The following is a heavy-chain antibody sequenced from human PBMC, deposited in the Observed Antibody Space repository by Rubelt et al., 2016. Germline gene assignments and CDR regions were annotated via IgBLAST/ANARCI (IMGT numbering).Heavy chain of an antibody. CDR3: AHGLRYFDWLTPDY. CDR1: GGSVSSGSYY. Sequence: QESGPGLVKPSETLSLTCTVSGGSVSSGSYYWSWIRQPPGKALEWLALIYWNDDNRYSPSLKSRLTITKDTSKNQVVLTMTNMDPVDTATYYCAHGLRYFDWLTPDYWGQGTLVTVSS. D-gene: IGHD3-9*01. CDR2: IYWNDDN. V-gene: IGHV2-5*08. J-gene: IGHJ4*02.